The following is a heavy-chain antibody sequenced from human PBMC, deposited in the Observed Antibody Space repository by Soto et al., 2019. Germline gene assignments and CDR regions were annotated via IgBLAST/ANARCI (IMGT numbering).Heavy chain of an antibody. Sequence: EVQLVESGGGLVQPGGSLRLSCAASGFSFSYYGMNWVRQAPGKGLEWVSYISTSSSNIYYADSVKGRFTISRDNAKNSLSLKTNSLRAADTAVYYCARETSTGNYYMDVWGKGTTVTVSS. CDR2: ISTSSSNI. CDR1: GFSFSYYG. V-gene: IGHV3-48*04. D-gene: IGHD2-2*01. CDR3: ARETSTGNYYMDV. J-gene: IGHJ6*03.